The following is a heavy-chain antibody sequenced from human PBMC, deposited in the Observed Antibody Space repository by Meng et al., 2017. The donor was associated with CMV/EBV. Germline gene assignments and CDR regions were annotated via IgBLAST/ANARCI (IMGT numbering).Heavy chain of an antibody. CDR3: ARLGVGYNSGYFDY. CDR2: IYYSGST. J-gene: IGHJ4*02. CDR1: GGSISSSSYY. D-gene: IGHD5-24*01. V-gene: IGHV4-39*01. Sequence: SETLSLTCTVSGGSISSSSYYWGWIRQPPGKGLEWIGSIYYSGSTYYNPSLKSRVTISVDTSKNQFSLKLSSVTAADTAVYYCARLGVGYNSGYFDYWGQGTLVTVSS.